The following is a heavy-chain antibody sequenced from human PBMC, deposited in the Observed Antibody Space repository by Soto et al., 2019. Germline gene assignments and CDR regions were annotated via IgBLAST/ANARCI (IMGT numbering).Heavy chain of an antibody. V-gene: IGHV4-30-4*01. J-gene: IGHJ4*02. CDR1: GGSITSSEYY. Sequence: QMQLQESGPGLVKPSQTLSLSCTVSGGSITSSEYYWSWIRQSPGKGLEWIAYIYHSGSTYYSPSLQSRVTMSVDTSQNQFSLRLSSVTAADTAVYYCVGGRGGYGLNDCWGQGTLVTVSS. CDR2: IYHSGST. CDR3: VGGRGGYGLNDC. D-gene: IGHD3-10*01.